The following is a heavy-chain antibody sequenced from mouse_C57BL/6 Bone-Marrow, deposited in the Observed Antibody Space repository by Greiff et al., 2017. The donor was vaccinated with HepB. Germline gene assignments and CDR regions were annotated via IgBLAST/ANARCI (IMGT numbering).Heavy chain of an antibody. CDR3: ARDDYDAY. CDR2: ISYDGSN. Sequence: EVKLMESGPGLVKPSQSLSLTCSVTGYSITSGYYWNWIRQFPGNKPEWMGYISYDGSNNYNPSLKNRISITRDTSKNQFFLKLNSVTTEDTATYYCARDDYDAYWGQGTLVTVSA. V-gene: IGHV3-6*01. J-gene: IGHJ3*01. D-gene: IGHD2-4*01. CDR1: GYSITSGYY.